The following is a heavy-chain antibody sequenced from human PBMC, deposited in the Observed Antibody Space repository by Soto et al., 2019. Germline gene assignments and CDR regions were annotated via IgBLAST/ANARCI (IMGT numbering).Heavy chain of an antibody. D-gene: IGHD2-15*01. CDR3: AKGGCSGGSCYRSGSGKNWFDP. V-gene: IGHV3-23*01. CDR2: ISGSGGST. CDR1: GFTFSSYA. J-gene: IGHJ5*02. Sequence: PGGSLRLSCAASGFTFSSYAMSWVRQAPGKGLEWVSAISGSGGSTYYADSVKGRFTISRDNSKNTLYLQMNSLRAEDTAVYYCAKGGCSGGSCYRSGSGKNWFDPWGQGTLVTVSS.